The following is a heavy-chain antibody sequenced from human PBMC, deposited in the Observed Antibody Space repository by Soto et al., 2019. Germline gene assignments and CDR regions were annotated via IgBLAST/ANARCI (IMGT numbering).Heavy chain of an antibody. J-gene: IGHJ4*02. Sequence: GGSLRLSCAASGFTFNIYAMTWVRQAPGKGLEWVSAISRYGDFTYYADSVEGRFTISRDNSKNTLYLQMNSLIAEDTAVYYCAIARSWRHDSRAYLFDICCQATLVTVSS. D-gene: IGHD3-22*01. CDR1: GFTFNIYA. CDR2: ISRYGDFT. CDR3: AIARSWRHDSRAYLFDI. V-gene: IGHV3-23*01.